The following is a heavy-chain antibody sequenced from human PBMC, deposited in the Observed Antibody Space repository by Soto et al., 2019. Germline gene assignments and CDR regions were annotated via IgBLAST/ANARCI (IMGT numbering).Heavy chain of an antibody. CDR2: ISAYNGNT. D-gene: IGHD2-21*01. CDR1: GYTFTSYG. Sequence: RASVKVSCKASGYTFTSYGISWVRQAPGQGLEWMGWISAYNGNTNYAQKLQGRVTMTTDTSTSTAYMELRSLRSDDTAVYYCAREVVEVVETTSLWFDPWGQGTLVTVSS. V-gene: IGHV1-18*01. J-gene: IGHJ5*02. CDR3: AREVVEVVETTSLWFDP.